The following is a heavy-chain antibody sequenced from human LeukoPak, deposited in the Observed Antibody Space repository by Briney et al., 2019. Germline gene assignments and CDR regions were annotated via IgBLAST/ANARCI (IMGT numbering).Heavy chain of an antibody. D-gene: IGHD6-13*01. V-gene: IGHV1-2*02. CDR3: ARGAGSSWFDN. CDR2: MDPKSGGT. CDR1: GYTFTGYY. J-gene: IGHJ4*02. Sequence: ASVKVSCKASGYTFTGYYMHWVRQAPGKGLEWMGWMDPKSGGTKYAQKFQGRVTLTRDTSISTAHMELSSLRSDDTAVYYCARGAGSSWFDNWGQGTLVTVSS.